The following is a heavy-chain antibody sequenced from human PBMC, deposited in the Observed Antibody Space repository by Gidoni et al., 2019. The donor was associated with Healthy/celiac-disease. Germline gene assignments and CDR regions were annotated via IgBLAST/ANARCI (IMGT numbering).Heavy chain of an antibody. CDR1: GFTFSSYS. D-gene: IGHD3-22*01. CDR3: ARAGGGYDSSGYYFSGTFDY. J-gene: IGHJ4*02. Sequence: VQLVESGGGLVQPGGSLRLSCAASGFTFSSYSMHGVRQAPGKGLECVSYISSSSSTIYYADSVKCRFTISRDNAKNSLYLQMNSLRDEDTAVYYCARAGGGYDSSGYYFSGTFDYWGQGTLVTVSS. CDR2: ISSSSSTI. V-gene: IGHV3-48*02.